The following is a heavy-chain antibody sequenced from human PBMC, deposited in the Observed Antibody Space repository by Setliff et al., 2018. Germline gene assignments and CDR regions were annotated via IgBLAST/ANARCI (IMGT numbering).Heavy chain of an antibody. CDR3: ARGINSVSWTPKY. D-gene: IGHD6-13*01. Sequence: PSETLSLTCIVSADSMSNNFWTWIRRPPGKGLEWIGYIYPDGTTNYNPSLKSRMTISLDMSKNQFSLTLRSVTAADTAMYYCARGINSVSWTPKYWGRGTLVTVSS. J-gene: IGHJ4*02. V-gene: IGHV4-4*08. CDR2: IYPDGTT. CDR1: ADSMSNNF.